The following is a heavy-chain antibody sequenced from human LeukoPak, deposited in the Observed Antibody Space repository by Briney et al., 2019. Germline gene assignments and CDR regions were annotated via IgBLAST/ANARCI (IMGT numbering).Heavy chain of an antibody. CDR3: ASGSSSNWFDP. Sequence: PGGSLRLSCAASGFSFSSYGMHWVRQAPGKGLEWVAIIWYDGSNKYYADSVKGRFTISRDNPKNTLYLQVNSLRAEDTAVYYCASGSSSNWFDPWGQGTLVTVSS. D-gene: IGHD6-6*01. CDR2: IWYDGSNK. CDR1: GFSFSSYG. J-gene: IGHJ5*02. V-gene: IGHV3-33*01.